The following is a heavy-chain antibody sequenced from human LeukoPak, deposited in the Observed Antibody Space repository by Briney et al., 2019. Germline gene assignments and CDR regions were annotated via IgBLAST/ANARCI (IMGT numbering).Heavy chain of an antibody. CDR2: LYSDGNT. J-gene: IGHJ4*03. D-gene: IGHD1-14*01. V-gene: IGHV3-53*01. Sequence: PGGSLRLSFAASGFTVITNAMTCVCQAPGKGLEWVSVLYSDGNTKYADSMQGRFTIFRHNSKNTLYLEMNSLSPDDTAVYYCARGVEPLADYSLEYWGQGTLVTVSS. CDR3: ARGVEPLADYSLEY. CDR1: GFTVITNA.